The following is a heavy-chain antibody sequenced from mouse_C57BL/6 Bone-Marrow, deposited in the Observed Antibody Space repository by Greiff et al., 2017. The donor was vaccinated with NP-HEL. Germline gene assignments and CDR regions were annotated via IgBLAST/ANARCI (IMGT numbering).Heavy chain of an antibody. CDR3: ARNPMGAY. CDR2: IWTGGGT. J-gene: IGHJ3*01. CDR1: GFSLTSYA. Sequence: VQLQESGPGLVAPSQSLSITCTVSGFSLTSYAISWVRQPPGKGLEWLGLIWTGGGTNYNSALKSRLSISKDNSKSQVFLKMNSLQTDDTARYYSARNPMGAYWGQGTLVTVSA. D-gene: IGHD1-1*02. V-gene: IGHV2-9-1*01.